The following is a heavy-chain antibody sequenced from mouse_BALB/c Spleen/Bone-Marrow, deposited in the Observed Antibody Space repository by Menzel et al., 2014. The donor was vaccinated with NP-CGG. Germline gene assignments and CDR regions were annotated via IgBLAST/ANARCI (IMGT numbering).Heavy chain of an antibody. CDR3: ARTAYFDY. CDR1: GYTFTNYW. V-gene: IGHV1-63*02. J-gene: IGHJ2*01. CDR2: FYPGGGYT. Sequence: QVQLQQSGAELVRSGTSVKISCEASGYTFTNYWLGWIKQRPGHGLEWIGDFYPGGGYTNYNEEFKGKATLTADASSSTAYMQLSSLISEDSAVYFCARTAYFDYWGQGTTLTVSS.